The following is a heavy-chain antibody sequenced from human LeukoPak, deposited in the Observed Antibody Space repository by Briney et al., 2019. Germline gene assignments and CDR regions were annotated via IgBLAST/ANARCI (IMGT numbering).Heavy chain of an antibody. V-gene: IGHV3-30*18. CDR3: AKARNGAFYY. Sequence: GGSLLLSRAASGFTFSSYGMHWVRQAPGKGLEWVAVISYDGSNKYYADSVKGRFTISRDNSKNTLYLQMNSLRAEDTAVYYCAKARNGAFYYWGQGTLVTVSS. CDR1: GFTFSSYG. J-gene: IGHJ4*02. CDR2: ISYDGSNK. D-gene: IGHD2-8*01.